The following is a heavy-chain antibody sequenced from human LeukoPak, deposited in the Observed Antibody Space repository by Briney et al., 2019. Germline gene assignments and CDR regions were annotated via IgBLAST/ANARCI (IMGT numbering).Heavy chain of an antibody. CDR3: ARDVRKYCSGGSCYSALRGNTRSEGYFQH. V-gene: IGHV1-69*01. Sequence: AASVKVSCKASGGTFSSYAISWVRQAPGQGLEWMGGIIPIFGTANYAQKFQGRVTITADESTSTAYMELSSLRSDDTAVYYCARDVRKYCSGGSCYSALRGNTRSEGYFQHWGQGTLVTVSS. D-gene: IGHD2-15*01. CDR1: GGTFSSYA. J-gene: IGHJ1*01. CDR2: IIPIFGTA.